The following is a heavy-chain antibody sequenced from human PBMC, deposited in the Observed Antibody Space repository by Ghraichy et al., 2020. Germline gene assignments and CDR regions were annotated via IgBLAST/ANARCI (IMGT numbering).Heavy chain of an antibody. D-gene: IGHD2/OR15-2a*01. J-gene: IGHJ3*02. V-gene: IGHV3-7*01. CDR2: IKRDGSEK. CDR3: ARDPKSMGGLI. CDR1: GFTFSSYW. Sequence: GGSLRLSCAASGFTFSSYWMSWVRQAPGKGLEWVANIKRDGSEKYYVDSVKGRFTVSRDNAKNSLYLQMNSLSAEDTAGYYCARDPKSMGGLIWGQGTMVTVSS.